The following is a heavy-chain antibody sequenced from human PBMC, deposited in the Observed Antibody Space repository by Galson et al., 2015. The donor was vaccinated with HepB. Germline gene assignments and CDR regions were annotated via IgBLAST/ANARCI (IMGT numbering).Heavy chain of an antibody. Sequence: QSGAEVKKPGESLKISCKGSGDSFTNCWIGWVRQVPGKGLEWVGSTYPGDSDTRYSPSFQGQVTISADKSFSTAYLQWSSLKASDTAMYYCARADTVITPFDYWGQGTLVTVSS. V-gene: IGHV5-51*01. CDR2: TYPGDSDT. CDR1: GDSFTNCW. J-gene: IGHJ4*02. D-gene: IGHD1-14*01. CDR3: ARADTVITPFDY.